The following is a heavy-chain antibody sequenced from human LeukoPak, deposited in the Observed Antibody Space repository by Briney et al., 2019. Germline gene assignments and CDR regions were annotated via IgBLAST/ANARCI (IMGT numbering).Heavy chain of an antibody. CDR2: IYSGGST. Sequence: PGGSLRLSCAASGFIVSSNYMSWVRQAPGKGLEWVSIIYSGGSTYYADSVKGRFTISRDDFKNTLYFQMNDLRTEDTAIYYCARGRSGWFVFDHWGQGTLITVSS. J-gene: IGHJ4*02. D-gene: IGHD6-19*01. V-gene: IGHV3-53*01. CDR1: GFIVSSNY. CDR3: ARGRSGWFVFDH.